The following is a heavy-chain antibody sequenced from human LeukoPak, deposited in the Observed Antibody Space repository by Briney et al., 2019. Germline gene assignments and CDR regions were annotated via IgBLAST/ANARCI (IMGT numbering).Heavy chain of an antibody. Sequence: AGGSLRLSCAASGFTFSSYGMHWVRQAPGKGLEWVAFIRYDGSNKYYADSVKGRFTISRDNSKNTLYLQMNSLRAEDTAVYYCAIPPTSLGYFPMQGVPNAFDIWGQGTMVTVSS. J-gene: IGHJ3*02. CDR3: AIPPTSLGYFPMQGVPNAFDI. D-gene: IGHD5-12*01. V-gene: IGHV3-30*02. CDR2: IRYDGSNK. CDR1: GFTFSSYG.